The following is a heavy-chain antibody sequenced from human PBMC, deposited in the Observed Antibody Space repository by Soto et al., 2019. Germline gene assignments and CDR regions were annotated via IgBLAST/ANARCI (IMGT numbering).Heavy chain of an antibody. CDR3: ASMYYGMDV. J-gene: IGHJ6*02. CDR1: GFPFSSYG. V-gene: IGHV3-33*01. Sequence: GGSLRLSCAASGFPFSSYGMHWVRQAPGKGLEWVAVIWYDGSNKYYADSVKGRFTISRDNSKNTLYLQMNSLRAEDTAVYYCASMYYGMDVWGQGTTVTVSS. CDR2: IWYDGSNK.